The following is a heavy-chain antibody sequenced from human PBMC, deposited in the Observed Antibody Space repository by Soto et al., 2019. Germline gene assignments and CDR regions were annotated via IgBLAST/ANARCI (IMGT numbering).Heavy chain of an antibody. V-gene: IGHV4-59*01. J-gene: IGHJ6*03. CDR3: ARAAPYYHYMDV. CDR2: IYYSGST. Sequence: SETLSLTCTVSGGSISSYYWSWIRQPPGKGLEWIGYIYYSGSTNYNPSLKSRVTISVDTSKNQFSLKLSSVTAADTAVYYCARAAPYYHYMDVWGKGTTVTVSS. CDR1: GGSISSYY.